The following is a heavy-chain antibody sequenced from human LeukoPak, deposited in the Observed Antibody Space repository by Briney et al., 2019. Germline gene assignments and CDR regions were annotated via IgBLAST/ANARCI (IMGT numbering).Heavy chain of an antibody. J-gene: IGHJ4*02. CDR3: ANETRPNDY. D-gene: IGHD6-6*01. V-gene: IGHV3-23*01. Sequence: AGGSLRLSCAASAFTFSNHAMIWVRQATGKGLEWVASININGDRTCYADSVKGRFTISRDNSKNTLYLQMNSLRVEDTALYYCANETRPNDYWGQGTLVTVS. CDR1: AFTFSNHA. CDR2: ININGDRT.